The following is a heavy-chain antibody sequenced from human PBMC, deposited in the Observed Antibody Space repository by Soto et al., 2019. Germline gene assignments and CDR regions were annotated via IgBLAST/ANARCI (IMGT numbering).Heavy chain of an antibody. J-gene: IGHJ6*03. V-gene: IGHV4-59*08. D-gene: IGHD2-15*01. Sequence: PSETLSLTCTVSGGTISGYDGSWIRQPPGKGLEWIGYIYDSGSTNYNPSLKSRVSISGDTSKNRFSLKLSSVTAADTAVYYCARLTGILSYYMDVWGKGTTVTVSS. CDR1: GGTISGYD. CDR2: IYDSGST. CDR3: ARLTGILSYYMDV.